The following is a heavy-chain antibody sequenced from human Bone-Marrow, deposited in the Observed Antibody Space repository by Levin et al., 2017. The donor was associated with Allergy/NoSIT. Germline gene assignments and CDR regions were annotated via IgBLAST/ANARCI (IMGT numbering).Heavy chain of an antibody. V-gene: IGHV3-21*01. Sequence: GESLKISCAASGFTFSSYSMNWVRQAPGKGLEWVSSISSSSSYIYYADSVKGRFTISRDNAKNSLYLQMNSLRAEDTAVYYCARGVDYDYYMDGWGKGTTVTVSS. CDR3: ARGVDYDYYMDG. D-gene: IGHD2-2*01. CDR1: GFTFSSYS. CDR2: ISSSSSYI. J-gene: IGHJ6*03.